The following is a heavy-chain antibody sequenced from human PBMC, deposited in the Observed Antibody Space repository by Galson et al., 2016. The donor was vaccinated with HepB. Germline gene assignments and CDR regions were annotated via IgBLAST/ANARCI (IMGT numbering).Heavy chain of an antibody. Sequence: SLRLSCAASGFTFSSYGMHWVRQAPGKGLEWVAVIWYDGSNKYYADSVKGRFTISRDNSKNTLYLQMNSLRAEDTAVYYCARDIGYGDYVFTYWGQGTLVTVSS. D-gene: IGHD4-17*01. CDR3: ARDIGYGDYVFTY. CDR2: IWYDGSNK. V-gene: IGHV3-33*01. J-gene: IGHJ4*02. CDR1: GFTFSSYG.